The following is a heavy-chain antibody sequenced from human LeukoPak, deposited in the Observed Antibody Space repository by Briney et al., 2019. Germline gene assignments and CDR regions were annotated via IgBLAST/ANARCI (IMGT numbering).Heavy chain of an antibody. D-gene: IGHD6-6*01. CDR3: ARDIPVDSRSSVPKPVRDS. CDR1: GFTISYNY. V-gene: IGHV3-53*04. CDR2: IYSNTSA. J-gene: IGHJ5*02. Sequence: TGGSLRLSCAASGFTISYNYMSWVRQAPGKGLQWVSVIYSNTSAYYADSVKGRFTISRHNSKNTLYLQMTCLRAEDTAVYYCARDIPVDSRSSVPKPVRDSWGQGTLVTVSS.